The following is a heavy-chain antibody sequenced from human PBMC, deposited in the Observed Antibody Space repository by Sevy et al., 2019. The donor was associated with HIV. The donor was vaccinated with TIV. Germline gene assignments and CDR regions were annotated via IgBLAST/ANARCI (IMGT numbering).Heavy chain of an antibody. V-gene: IGHV3-23*01. J-gene: IGHJ6*02. Sequence: GGSLRLSCAASGFTFSSYAMSWVRQAPGKGLEWVSAISGSGGSTYYADSVKGRFTISRDNSKNTLYLQMNSLRAEDTAVYYCAKDPLIAARVQIKLDYRMDVWGQGTTVTVSS. CDR1: GFTFSSYA. CDR2: ISGSGGST. CDR3: AKDPLIAARVQIKLDYRMDV. D-gene: IGHD6-13*01.